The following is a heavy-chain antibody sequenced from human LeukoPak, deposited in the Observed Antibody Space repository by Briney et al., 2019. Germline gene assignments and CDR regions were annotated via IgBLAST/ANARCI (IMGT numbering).Heavy chain of an antibody. V-gene: IGHV1-8*01. CDR1: GYTFTSYD. J-gene: IGHJ6*03. CDR2: MNPNSGNT. CDR3: ARGGRKRIAARTNYYYYYMDV. Sequence: ASVKVSCKASGYTFTSYDINWVRQATGQGLEWMGWMNPNSGNTGYAQKFQGRVTMTRNTSISTVYMELSSLRSEDTAVYYCARGGRKRIAARTNYYYYYMDVWGKGTTVTVSS. D-gene: IGHD6-6*01.